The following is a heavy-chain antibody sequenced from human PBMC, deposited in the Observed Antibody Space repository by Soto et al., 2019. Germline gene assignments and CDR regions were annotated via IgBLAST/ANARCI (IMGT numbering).Heavy chain of an antibody. D-gene: IGHD3-3*01. CDR3: AKGFSMEYFDF. Sequence: EVQLVQSGAEVKKPGESLKISCQGSGYTFTNYWIGWLRQMPGKGLEWMGIIYPGDSDARYSPSFQDHVTFSVDKSISTAYLQWSSLRASDTAMYYCAKGFSMEYFDFWGQGTLVTVSS. V-gene: IGHV5-51*01. CDR2: IYPGDSDA. J-gene: IGHJ4*02. CDR1: GYTFTNYW.